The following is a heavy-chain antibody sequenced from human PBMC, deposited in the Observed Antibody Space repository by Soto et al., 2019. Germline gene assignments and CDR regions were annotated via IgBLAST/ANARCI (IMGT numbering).Heavy chain of an antibody. D-gene: IGHD1-7*01. CDR3: AKDRVGGTFYTPLAF. CDR1: GFDFDNYG. Sequence: LRLSCQASGFDFDNYGMHWVRQAPGKGLEWVAVITYDGSFQYYADSVKGRFTISRDNSKNTLSLHLNTLKPEDTAVYHCAKDRVGGTFYTPLAFWGQGTLVTVSS. CDR2: ITYDGSFQ. J-gene: IGHJ4*02. V-gene: IGHV3-30*18.